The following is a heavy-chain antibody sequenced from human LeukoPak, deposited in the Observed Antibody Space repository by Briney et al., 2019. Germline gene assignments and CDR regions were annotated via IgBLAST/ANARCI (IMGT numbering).Heavy chain of an antibody. CDR1: GFTFSSYA. CDR2: ISYDGSNK. CDR3: ARDQGYSGYGLFGY. V-gene: IGHV3-30*04. Sequence: GGSLRLSCAASGFTFSSYAMHWVRQAPGKGLEWVAVISYDGSNKYYADSVKGRFTISRDNSKNTLYLQMNSLRAEDTAVYYCARDQGYSGYGLFGYWGQGTLVTVSS. D-gene: IGHD5-12*01. J-gene: IGHJ4*02.